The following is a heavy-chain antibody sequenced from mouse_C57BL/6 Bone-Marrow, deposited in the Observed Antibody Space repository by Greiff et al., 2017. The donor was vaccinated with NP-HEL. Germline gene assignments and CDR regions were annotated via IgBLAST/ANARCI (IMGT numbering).Heavy chain of an antibody. CDR2: INPSTGGT. Sequence: VQLQQSGPELVKPGASVKISCKASGYSFTGYYMHWVKQSSEKSLEWIGEINPSTGGTSYNQKFTGKATLTVDKSSSTAYMQLKSLTSEDSAVYYCAREGAYSSGSYYFDYWGQGTTLTVSS. D-gene: IGHD3-2*02. V-gene: IGHV1-43*01. CDR3: AREGAYSSGSYYFDY. CDR1: GYSFTGYY. J-gene: IGHJ2*01.